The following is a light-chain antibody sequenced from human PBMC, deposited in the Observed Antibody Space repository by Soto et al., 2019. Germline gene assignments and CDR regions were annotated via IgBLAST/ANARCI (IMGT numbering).Light chain of an antibody. CDR3: SSYTTSSTYV. CDR1: SSDVGAYNY. Sequence: QSVLTQPASVSGYPGQSITISCTGASSDVGAYNYVAWCQQHPDKGPKLLIYDVSNRPSGFSSRFSGSKSGNTASLTISGLRAEDEADYFCSSYTTSSTYVFGTGTKVTVL. CDR2: DVS. V-gene: IGLV2-14*01. J-gene: IGLJ1*01.